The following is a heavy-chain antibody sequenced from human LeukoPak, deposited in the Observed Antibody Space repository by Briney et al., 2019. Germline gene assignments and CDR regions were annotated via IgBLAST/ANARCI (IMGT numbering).Heavy chain of an antibody. CDR2: IYYSGST. Sequence: SETLSLTCTVSGGSISSYYWSWIRQPPGKGLEWIGYIYYSGSTNYNPSLKSRVTISVDTSKNQFSLKLSSVTAADTAVYYCARDSTYYYDSSGYPPYWYFDLWGRGTLVTVSS. J-gene: IGHJ2*01. V-gene: IGHV4-59*01. D-gene: IGHD3-22*01. CDR3: ARDSTYYYDSSGYPPYWYFDL. CDR1: GGSISSYY.